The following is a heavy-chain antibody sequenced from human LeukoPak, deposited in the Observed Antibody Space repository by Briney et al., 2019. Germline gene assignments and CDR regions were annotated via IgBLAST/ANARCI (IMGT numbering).Heavy chain of an antibody. CDR3: ARVPHDCSSTSCYIWFDP. J-gene: IGHJ5*02. D-gene: IGHD2-2*02. CDR1: GYTFTGYY. Sequence: ASVKVSCKASGYTFTGYYMHWVRQAPGQGLEWMGWINPNSGGTNYAQKFQGRVTMTRDTSISTAYMELSRLRSDDTAVYYCARVPHDCSSTSCYIWFDPWGQGTLVTVSS. CDR2: INPNSGGT. V-gene: IGHV1-2*02.